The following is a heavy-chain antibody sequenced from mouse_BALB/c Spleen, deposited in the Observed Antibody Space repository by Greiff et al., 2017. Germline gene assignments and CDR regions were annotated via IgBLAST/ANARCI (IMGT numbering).Heavy chain of an antibody. CDR1: GFNIKDTY. CDR2: IDPANGNT. V-gene: IGHV14-3*02. Sequence: VQLKESGAELVKPGASVKLSCTASGFNIKDTYMHWVKQRPEQGLEWIGRIDPANGNTKYDPKFQGKATITADTSSNTAYLQLSSLTSEDTAVYYCAIYAIDYWGQGTSVTVSS. J-gene: IGHJ4*01. CDR3: AIYAIDY.